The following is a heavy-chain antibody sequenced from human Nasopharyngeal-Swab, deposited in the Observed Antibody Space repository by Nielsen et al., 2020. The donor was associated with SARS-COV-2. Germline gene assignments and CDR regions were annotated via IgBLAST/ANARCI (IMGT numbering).Heavy chain of an antibody. J-gene: IGHJ4*02. Sequence: GESLRLSCGASGLSLSNYWMSWVRQAPGKGLEWVANIKEDGSEKYYVDSVKGRFTISRDNAKNSLYLQMNSLRVEDTAIYYCARGQGPDEYWGQGTLVTVSS. V-gene: IGHV3-7*03. CDR3: ARGQGPDEY. CDR1: GLSLSNYW. CDR2: IKEDGSEK.